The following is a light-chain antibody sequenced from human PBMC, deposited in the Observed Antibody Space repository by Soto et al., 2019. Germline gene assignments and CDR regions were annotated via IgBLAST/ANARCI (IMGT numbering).Light chain of an antibody. V-gene: IGKV3-20*01. Sequence: EIVLTQSPGTLSLSPGERATLSCRASHTISSSYLAWYQQKPGQAPRLLMYGISRRATGIPDRFSGSGSGTDVTRTIIRLEPEDFAAYYCQQYVTSSPRTFGQGTKGEIK. CDR1: HTISSSY. CDR3: QQYVTSSPRT. J-gene: IGKJ1*01. CDR2: GIS.